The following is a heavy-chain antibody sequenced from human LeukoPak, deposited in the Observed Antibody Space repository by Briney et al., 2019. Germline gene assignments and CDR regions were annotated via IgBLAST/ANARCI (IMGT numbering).Heavy chain of an antibody. V-gene: IGHV3-9*01. CDR3: VKDQATVVGGMDE. Sequence: SLRLSCAASGFTFKNYAMHWVRQAPGKGLEWVSGISYHSGTIDYADLVKGRFTISRDDAQNYVYLQMSSLRPEDTAFYYCVKDQATVVGGMDEWGQGTLVTVSS. CDR2: ISYHSGTI. D-gene: IGHD2-2*01. CDR1: GFTFKNYA. J-gene: IGHJ1*01.